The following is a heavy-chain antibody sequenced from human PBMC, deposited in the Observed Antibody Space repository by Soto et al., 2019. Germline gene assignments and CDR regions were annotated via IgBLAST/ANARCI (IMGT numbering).Heavy chain of an antibody. Sequence: SETLSLTCTVSGGSISSYYWSWIRQPPGKGLEWIGEMSHSGGTHFNPSLKSRVTISVDTSKNQFSLKMSSVTAADTALYYCAGVERGTATTVVDAFDIWGPGKLVTVSS. CDR2: MSHSGGT. J-gene: IGHJ3*02. CDR3: AGVERGTATTVVDAFDI. V-gene: IGHV4-59*04. CDR1: GGSISSYY. D-gene: IGHD1-1*01.